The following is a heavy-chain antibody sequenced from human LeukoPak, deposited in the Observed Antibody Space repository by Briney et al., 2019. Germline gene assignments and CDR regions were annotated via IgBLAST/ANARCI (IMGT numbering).Heavy chain of an antibody. J-gene: IGHJ4*02. CDR2: IYYSGNT. D-gene: IGHD6-13*01. V-gene: IGHV4-59*12. CDR3: ARAHSSSWYMDY. Sequence: SETLSLTCTVSGGSISSYYWTWIRQPPGKGLEWIGYIYYSGNTNYNPSLKSRVTISLDTSRNQFSLKLSSVTAADTAVYYCARAHSSSWYMDYWGQGTLVTVSS. CDR1: GGSISSYY.